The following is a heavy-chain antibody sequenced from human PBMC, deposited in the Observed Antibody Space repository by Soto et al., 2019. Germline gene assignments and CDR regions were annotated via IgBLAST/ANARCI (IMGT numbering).Heavy chain of an antibody. CDR1: GGTFSSYT. V-gene: IGHV1-69*02. Sequence: QVQLVQSGAEVKKPGSSVKVSCKASGGTFSSYTISWVRQAPGQGLEWMGRIIPILGIANYAQKFQGRVTITADKSTSTADMELSSLRSEDTAVYYCARVDSYYGMDVWGQGTTVTVSS. CDR2: IIPILGIA. D-gene: IGHD4-4*01. CDR3: ARVDSYYGMDV. J-gene: IGHJ6*02.